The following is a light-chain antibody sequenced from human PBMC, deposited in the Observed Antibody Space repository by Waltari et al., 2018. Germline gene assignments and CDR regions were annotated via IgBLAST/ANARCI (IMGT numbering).Light chain of an antibody. CDR1: ISDVGGYNY. J-gene: IGLJ1*01. CDR3: CSYAGSYTFSV. V-gene: IGLV2-11*01. Sequence: QSALTQPRSVSGSPGQAVTISCTGTISDVGGYNYVSWYQQYPGKAPKLMIYDVSERPSGVPDRFSGSKSGNTASLTISGLQAEDEADYYCCSYAGSYTFSVFGTGTKVTVL. CDR2: DVS.